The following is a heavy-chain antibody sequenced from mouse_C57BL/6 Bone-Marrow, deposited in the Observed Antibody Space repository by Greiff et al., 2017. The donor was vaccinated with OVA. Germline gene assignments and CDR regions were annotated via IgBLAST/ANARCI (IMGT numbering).Heavy chain of an antibody. V-gene: IGHV3-6*01. Sequence: EVKLVESGPGLVKPSQSLSLTCSVTGYSITSGYYWNWIRQFPGNKLEWMGYISYDGSNNYNPSLKNRISITRDTSKNQFFLKLNSVTTEDTATYYCASHYDSLPWFAYWGQGTLVTVSA. CDR2: ISYDGSN. CDR1: GYSITSGYY. CDR3: ASHYDSLPWFAY. J-gene: IGHJ3*01. D-gene: IGHD2-4*01.